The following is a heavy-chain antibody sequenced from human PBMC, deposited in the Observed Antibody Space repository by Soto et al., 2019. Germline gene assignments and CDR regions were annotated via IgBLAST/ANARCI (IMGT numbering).Heavy chain of an antibody. D-gene: IGHD2-21*02. CDR1: GGSISSYY. Sequence: SETLSLTCTVSGGSISSYYWSWIRQPPGKGLEWIGYIYYSGSTNYNPSLKSRVTISVDTSKNQFSLKLSSVTAADTAVYYCASMGVAYCGGDCQEAFGYRGKATLVTVAS. J-gene: IGHJ4*02. CDR3: ASMGVAYCGGDCQEAFGY. CDR2: IYYSGST. V-gene: IGHV4-59*01.